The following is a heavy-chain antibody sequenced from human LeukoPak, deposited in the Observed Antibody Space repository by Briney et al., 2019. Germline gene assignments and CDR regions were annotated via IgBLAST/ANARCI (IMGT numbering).Heavy chain of an antibody. J-gene: IGHJ4*02. CDR1: GYTFTGYY. CDR3: ARDGKPWLVTSLFDY. Sequence: GASVKVSCKASGYTFTGYYMHWVRQAPGQGLEWMGWINPNSGGTNYAQKFQGRVTTTRDTSISTAYMELSRLRSDDTAVYYCARDGKPWLVTSLFDYWGQGTLVTVSS. CDR2: INPNSGGT. V-gene: IGHV1-2*02. D-gene: IGHD6-19*01.